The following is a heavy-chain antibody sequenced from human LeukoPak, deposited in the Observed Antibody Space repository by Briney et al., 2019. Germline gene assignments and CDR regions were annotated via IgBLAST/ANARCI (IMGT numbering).Heavy chain of an antibody. J-gene: IGHJ3*02. CDR1: GFTFSYYA. D-gene: IGHD2-21*02. Sequence: PGRSLIFSCAASGFTFSYYAMHWVRQAPGKGLEWVAFISSDGSDKYYADSMKGRFTISRDNSKNTLYLQMTSLRGEDTAMYYCAREGTARDAFDIWGQGAIVTVSS. V-gene: IGHV3-30-3*01. CDR2: ISSDGSDK. CDR3: AREGTARDAFDI.